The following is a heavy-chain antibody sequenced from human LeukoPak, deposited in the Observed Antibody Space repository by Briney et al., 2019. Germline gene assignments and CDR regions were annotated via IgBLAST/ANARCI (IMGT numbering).Heavy chain of an antibody. Sequence: SETLSLSCAVYGGSFSGYYWSWIRQPPGKGLEWIGEINHSGSTNYNPSLKSRVTISVDTSKNQFSLKLSSVTAADTAVYYCARVDYVWGSYRYTSNFDYWGQGTLVTVSS. CDR1: GGSFSGYY. CDR3: ARVDYVWGSYRYTSNFDY. J-gene: IGHJ4*02. D-gene: IGHD3-16*02. CDR2: INHSGST. V-gene: IGHV4-34*01.